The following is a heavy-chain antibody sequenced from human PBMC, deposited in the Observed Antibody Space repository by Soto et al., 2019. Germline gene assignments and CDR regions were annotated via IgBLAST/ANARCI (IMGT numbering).Heavy chain of an antibody. CDR3: ARELGYCSGGSCPFDY. Sequence: QVQLQESGPGLVKPSQTLSLTCTVSGGSISSGGYYWSWIRQHPGKGLEWIGYIYYSGSTYYNPSLKSRVTISVDSSKNQFSLKLSSVTAADTAVYYCARELGYCSGGSCPFDYWGQGTLVTVSS. J-gene: IGHJ4*02. D-gene: IGHD2-15*01. V-gene: IGHV4-31*03. CDR2: IYYSGST. CDR1: GGSISSGGYY.